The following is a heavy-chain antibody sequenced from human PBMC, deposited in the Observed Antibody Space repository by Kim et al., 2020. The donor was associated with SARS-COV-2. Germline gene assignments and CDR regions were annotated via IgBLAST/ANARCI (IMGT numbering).Heavy chain of an antibody. J-gene: IGHJ4*02. CDR1: GYTFTSYG. V-gene: IGHV1-18*04. CDR3: ARSLYGYYYDSSGYRFDYFDY. D-gene: IGHD3-22*01. Sequence: ASVKVSCKASGYTFTSYGISWVRQAPGQGLDWMGWISAYNGNTNYAQKLQGRVTMTTDTSTSTAYMELRSLRSDDTAVYYCARSLYGYYYDSSGYRFDYFDYWGQGTLVTVSS. CDR2: ISAYNGNT.